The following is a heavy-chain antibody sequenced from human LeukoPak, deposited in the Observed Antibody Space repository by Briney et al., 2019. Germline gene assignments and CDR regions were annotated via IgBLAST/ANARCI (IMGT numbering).Heavy chain of an antibody. D-gene: IGHD3-10*01. Sequence: SGPPLANPTQPLTLTCTLSGFSLNTRDLSVGWIRQPPGKALEWLALVYWHGDTRYSPSLRGKITIIQDTSKNQGVLTMSNIGPRDTGKYYCALGRGFGSGDYFDYWGQGIIVSVSS. CDR1: GFSLNTRDLS. J-gene: IGHJ4*02. CDR2: VYWHGDT. CDR3: ALGRGFGSGDYFDY. V-gene: IGHV2-5*01.